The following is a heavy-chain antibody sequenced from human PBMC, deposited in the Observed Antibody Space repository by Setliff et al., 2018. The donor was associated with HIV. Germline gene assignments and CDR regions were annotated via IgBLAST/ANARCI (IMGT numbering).Heavy chain of an antibody. V-gene: IGHV4-4*07. Sequence: KTSETLSLTCTVSGGSISSYYWSWIRQPAGKGLEWIGRIYTSGSTNYNPSLKSRVTMSVDTSKNQFSLTLSSVTAADTAVYYCARLGIAVVVFGFDPWGQGTLVTVSS. J-gene: IGHJ5*02. CDR1: GGSISSYY. CDR3: ARLGIAVVVFGFDP. CDR2: IYTSGST. D-gene: IGHD6-19*01.